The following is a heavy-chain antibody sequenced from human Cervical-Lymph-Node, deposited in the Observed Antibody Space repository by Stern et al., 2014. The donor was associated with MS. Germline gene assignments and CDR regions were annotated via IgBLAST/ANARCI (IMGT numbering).Heavy chain of an antibody. CDR1: GASFSANY. J-gene: IGHJ3*01. D-gene: IGHD1-1*01. Sequence: QVQLQQWGAGLLRPSETLSLTCAVHGASFSANYWSWIRQTPGKGLEWIGVINSSGGTHYNPSLMSRATLSVDPSRNQFSLKLSSLTAADTAMYYCARERKVERSARLLVSFDVWGQGTLVTVSS. CDR2: INSSGGT. CDR3: ARERKVERSARLLVSFDV. V-gene: IGHV4-34*01.